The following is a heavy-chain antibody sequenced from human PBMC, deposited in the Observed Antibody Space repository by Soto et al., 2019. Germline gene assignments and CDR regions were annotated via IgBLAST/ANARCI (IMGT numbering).Heavy chain of an antibody. CDR1: GFTFSSYA. D-gene: IGHD5-12*01. CDR3: AKDSALPSGYDYFDY. Sequence: EVQLLESGAGLVQPRGSLRLSCAASGFTFSSYAMSWVRQAAGKGLELVSAFSGSGSSTYYPDSVKGRFTISRDNFKNTLYLQMNSLRAGDTAVYYCAKDSALPSGYDYFDYWGQGTLVTVSS. V-gene: IGHV3-23*01. J-gene: IGHJ4*02. CDR2: FSGSGSST.